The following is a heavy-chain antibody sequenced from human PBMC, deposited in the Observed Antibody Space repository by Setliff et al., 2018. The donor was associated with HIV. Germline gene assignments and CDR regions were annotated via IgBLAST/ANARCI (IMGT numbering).Heavy chain of an antibody. CDR3: AREFPGGTKGFDY. J-gene: IGHJ4*02. D-gene: IGHD1-1*01. CDR2: IYSTGST. V-gene: IGHV4-59*11. CDR1: GPSINIHY. Sequence: SETLSLTCTVSGPSINIHYWSCIRQSPGKGFEWIGYIYSTGSTNYNPSLQSRVTISMVASRNQFSLKVTSVTSSDTAVYYCAREFPGGTKGFDYWGQGTLVTVSS.